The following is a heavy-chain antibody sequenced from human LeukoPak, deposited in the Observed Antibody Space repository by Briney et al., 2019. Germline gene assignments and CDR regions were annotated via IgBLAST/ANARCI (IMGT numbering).Heavy chain of an antibody. CDR1: GFTFSSYA. CDR3: AKVRSIRLAAAFDY. V-gene: IGHV3-23*01. CDR2: ISGSGGST. D-gene: IGHD6-13*01. J-gene: IGHJ4*02. Sequence: GGSLRLSCAASGFTFSSYAMSWVRQAPGKGLEWVSAISGSGGSTYYADSVKGRFTISRDNAKNSLYLQMNSLRAEDTAVYYCAKVRSIRLAAAFDYWGQGTLVTVSS.